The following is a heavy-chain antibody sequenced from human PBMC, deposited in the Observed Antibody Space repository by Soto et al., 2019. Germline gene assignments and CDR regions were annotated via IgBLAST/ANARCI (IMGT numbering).Heavy chain of an antibody. CDR2: ISYDGSNK. CDR1: GFTFSSYG. CDR3: AKDQKGIAVPGTGYYYYGMDV. D-gene: IGHD6-19*01. Sequence: QVQLVESGGGVVQPGRSLRLSCAASGFTFSSYGMHWVRQAPGKGLEWVAVISYDGSNKYYADSVKGRFTISRDNSKNTLYLQMNSLRAEDTAVYYCAKDQKGIAVPGTGYYYYGMDVWGQGTTVTVSS. J-gene: IGHJ6*02. V-gene: IGHV3-30*18.